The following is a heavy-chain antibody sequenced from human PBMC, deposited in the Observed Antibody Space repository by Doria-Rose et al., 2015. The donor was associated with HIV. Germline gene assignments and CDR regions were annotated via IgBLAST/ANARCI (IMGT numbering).Heavy chain of an antibody. V-gene: IGHV3-9*01. Sequence: VQLVESGGGLVQPGRSLRLSCVGSGFSFESYAMHWVRLAPGKGLEWVAGISRDSGAKGNADSVEGRFTISRDNAKKSVYLEIRSLRPEDTAFYYCAKAPIIGPKYYFYMDVWGKGTSVTVSS. J-gene: IGHJ6*03. CDR3: AKAPIIGPKYYFYMDV. D-gene: IGHD3-3*01. CDR2: ISRDSGAK. CDR1: GFSFESYA.